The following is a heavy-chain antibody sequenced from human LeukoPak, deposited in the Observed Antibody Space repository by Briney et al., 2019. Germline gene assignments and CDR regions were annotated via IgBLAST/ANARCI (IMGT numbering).Heavy chain of an antibody. V-gene: IGHV3-21*01. Sequence: GGSLRLSCAASGFTFSSYSMNWVRQAPGKGLEWVSSISSSSSYIYYADSVKGRFTISRDNAKNSLYLQMNSLRAEDTAVYYCARVADYGDYPWGFDYWGQGTLVTVSS. CDR1: GFTFSSYS. J-gene: IGHJ4*02. CDR3: ARVADYGDYPWGFDY. D-gene: IGHD4-17*01. CDR2: ISSSSSYI.